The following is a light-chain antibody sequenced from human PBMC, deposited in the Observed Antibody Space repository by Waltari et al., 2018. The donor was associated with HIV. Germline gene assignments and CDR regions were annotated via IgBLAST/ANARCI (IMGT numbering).Light chain of an antibody. J-gene: IGLJ2*01. CDR1: SSDIGNYNL. CDR3: CSYGGSSNWL. Sequence: QSALTQPASVSGSPGQSITISCTGTSSDIGNYNLLSWYQQHPGKAPKLIVYEGIKRPSGVSSRISGSKSANTASLTISGLQAEDEADYYCCSYGGSSNWLFGGGTKLTVL. V-gene: IGLV2-23*01. CDR2: EGI.